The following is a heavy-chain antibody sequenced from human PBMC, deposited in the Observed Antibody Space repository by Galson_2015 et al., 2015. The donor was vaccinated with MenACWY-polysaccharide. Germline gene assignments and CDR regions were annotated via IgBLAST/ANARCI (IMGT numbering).Heavy chain of an antibody. V-gene: IGHV1-8*01. Sequence: SVKVSCKASGYTFTSYDINWVRQATGQGLEWVGWMNPNSGNTGYAQKFQGRVTMTRNTSISTAYMELSSLTSEDTAVYYCASTKAGTHYFDYWGQGTLVTVSS. CDR1: GYTFTSYD. CDR2: MNPNSGNT. CDR3: ASTKAGTHYFDY. J-gene: IGHJ4*02. D-gene: IGHD6-19*01.